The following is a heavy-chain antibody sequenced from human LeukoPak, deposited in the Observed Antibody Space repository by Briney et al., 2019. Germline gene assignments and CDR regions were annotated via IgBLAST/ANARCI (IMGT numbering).Heavy chain of an antibody. V-gene: IGHV3-23*01. J-gene: IGHJ4*02. CDR1: GFTFSSYA. CDR3: AKALGSGRHFDF. Sequence: GGSLRLSCAASGFTFSSYAMSWVRQAPGKGLEWVSAITPGGGNTYYADSVKGRFTIYRDNSKNTLYLQMNSLRAEDTAVYYCAKALGSGRHFDFWGQGTLVTVSS. D-gene: IGHD3-10*01. CDR2: ITPGGGNT.